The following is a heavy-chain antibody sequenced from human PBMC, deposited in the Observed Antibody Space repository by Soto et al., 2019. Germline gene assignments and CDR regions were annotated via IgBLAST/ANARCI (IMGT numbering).Heavy chain of an antibody. V-gene: IGHV4-34*01. CDR1: GGSFSGYY. CDR3: ARGVLWFGAFILNYLDV. Sequence: QVQLQQWGAGLLKPSETLSLTCAVYGGSFSGYYWSWIRQPPGKGLEWIGEINHSGSTNYNPSLKSRVNISVDTSKNQFSLKLSSGTAADTAVYYCARGVLWFGAFILNYLDVWGKGTTVTVSS. D-gene: IGHD3-10*01. CDR2: INHSGST. J-gene: IGHJ6*03.